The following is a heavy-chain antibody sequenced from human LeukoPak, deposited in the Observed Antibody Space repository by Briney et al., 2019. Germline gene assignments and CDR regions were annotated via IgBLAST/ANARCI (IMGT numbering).Heavy chain of an antibody. Sequence: ASVKVSCKASGYTLTSYYMHWVRQAPGQGLEWMGIINPSGGSTSYAQKFQGRVTMTRDTSTSTVYMELSSLRSEDTAVYYCARDHSYYYDSSGYYLDAFDIWGQGTMVTVSS. CDR1: GYTLTSYY. CDR2: INPSGGST. CDR3: ARDHSYYYDSSGYYLDAFDI. D-gene: IGHD3-22*01. J-gene: IGHJ3*02. V-gene: IGHV1-46*01.